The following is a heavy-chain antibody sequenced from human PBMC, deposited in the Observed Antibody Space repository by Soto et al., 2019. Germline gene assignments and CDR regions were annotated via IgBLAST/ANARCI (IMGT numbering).Heavy chain of an antibody. D-gene: IGHD3-9*01. CDR2: ISGSGGST. CDR3: ATGPGGNYDILTGYFLPFDY. V-gene: IGHV3-23*01. J-gene: IGHJ4*02. CDR1: GFTFSSYS. Sequence: GGSLRLSCAASGFTFSSYSMSWVRQAPGKGLEWVSAISGSGGSTYYADSVKGRFTISRDNSKNTLYLQMNSLRAEDTAVYYCATGPGGNYDILTGYFLPFDYWGQGTLVTVSS.